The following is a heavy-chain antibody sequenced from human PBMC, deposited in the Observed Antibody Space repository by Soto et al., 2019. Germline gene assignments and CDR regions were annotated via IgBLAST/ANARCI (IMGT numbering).Heavy chain of an antibody. CDR1: GYTFTSYG. CDR2: ISAYNGNT. D-gene: IGHD3-3*01. Sequence: ASVKVSCKASGYTFTSYGISWVRQAPGQGREWMGWISAYNGNTNYAQKLQGRVTMTTDTSTSTAYMELRSLRSDDTAVYYCAREGQAYDFWSGYSRPYNWFDPWGQGTLVTVSS. V-gene: IGHV1-18*04. J-gene: IGHJ5*02. CDR3: AREGQAYDFWSGYSRPYNWFDP.